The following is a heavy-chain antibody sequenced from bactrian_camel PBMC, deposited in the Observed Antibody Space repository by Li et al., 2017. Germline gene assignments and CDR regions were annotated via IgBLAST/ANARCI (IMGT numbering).Heavy chain of an antibody. CDR2: INSARSST. CDR3: AAEFCRGGYFSPDHY. V-gene: IGHV3S40*01. D-gene: IGHD2*01. Sequence: DVQLVESGGGLVEPGGSLMLSCEVSGVPFRSVYMSWVRQAPGKGLEWVSRINSARSSTYYADSVKGRFTISQDKSKNTIYLQMNRLKVDDTAVYLCAAEFCRGGYFSPDHYWGQGTQVTVS. CDR1: GVPFRSVY. J-gene: IGHJ4*01.